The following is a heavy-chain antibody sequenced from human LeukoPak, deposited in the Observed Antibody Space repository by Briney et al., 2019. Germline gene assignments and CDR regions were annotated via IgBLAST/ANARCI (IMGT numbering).Heavy chain of an antibody. V-gene: IGHV3-23*01. CDR2: ISGSGGST. CDR3: AKDVYYDSSGYSWFDP. D-gene: IGHD3-22*01. J-gene: IGHJ5*02. Sequence: GGSLRLSCAASGFTFSSYAMSWVCEAPGKGLEWVSAISGSGGSTYYADSVKGRFTISRDNSKNTLYLQMNSLRAEDTAVYYCAKDVYYDSSGYSWFDPWGQGTLVTVSS. CDR1: GFTFSSYA.